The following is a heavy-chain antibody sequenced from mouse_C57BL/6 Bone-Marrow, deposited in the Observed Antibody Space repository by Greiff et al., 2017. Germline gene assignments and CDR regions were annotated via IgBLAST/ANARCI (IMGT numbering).Heavy chain of an antibody. J-gene: IGHJ2*01. CDR3: ARTAQAIHYFDD. D-gene: IGHD3-2*02. CDR1: GYAFTNYL. Sequence: VHLVESGAELVRPGTSVKVSCKASGYAFTNYLIEWVKQRPGQGLEWIGVINPGSGGTNYTEKLNGKETLTADNSSSTAYMQLRSLTSEDSAVYFCARTAQAIHYFDDWGQGTTLTVSS. CDR2: INPGSGGT. V-gene: IGHV1-54*01.